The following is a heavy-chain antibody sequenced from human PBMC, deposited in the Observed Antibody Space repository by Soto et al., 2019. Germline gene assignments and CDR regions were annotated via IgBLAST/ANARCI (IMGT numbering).Heavy chain of an antibody. V-gene: IGHV1-2*02. CDR3: ARTYSGSYPYYYGMDV. J-gene: IGHJ6*02. CDR2: INPNSGGT. D-gene: IGHD1-26*01. CDR1: GYTFTGYY. Sequence: ASVKVSCKASGYTFTGYYMHWVRQAPGEGLEWMGWINPNSGGTNYAQKFQGRDTMTRDTSISTAYMELSRLRSDDTAVYYCARTYSGSYPYYYGMDVWGQGTTGTASS.